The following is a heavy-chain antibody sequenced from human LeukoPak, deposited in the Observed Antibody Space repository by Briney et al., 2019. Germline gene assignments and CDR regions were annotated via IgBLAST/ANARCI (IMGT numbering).Heavy chain of an antibody. V-gene: IGHV3-21*01. CDR2: ISSCSSYI. J-gene: IGHJ4*02. D-gene: IGHD2-21*02. Sequence: GGSLRLSCVPPGFTFSSYVMSWVRQAPGKGLEWVSSISSCSSYIYYGDSVKGRFTISRDNAKSSLYVQMNSLRAEDTAVYYCAREDCGGDCLSGPDLDYWRQGTRVTVSS. CDR3: AREDCGGDCLSGPDLDY. CDR1: GFTFSSYV.